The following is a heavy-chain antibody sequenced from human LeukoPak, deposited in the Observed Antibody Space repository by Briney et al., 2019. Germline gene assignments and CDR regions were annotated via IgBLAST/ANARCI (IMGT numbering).Heavy chain of an antibody. J-gene: IGHJ3*02. CDR1: GFIFSDHY. V-gene: IGHV3-72*01. CDR2: SRNKANSYST. CDR3: ARGFHSFDI. Sequence: GGSLRLSCAASGFIFSDHYMDWVRQAPGKGLEWVARSRNKANSYSTVYAASVQGRFTISRDESKNSLYLQMNSLISEDTAVYFCARGFHSFDIWGQGTMVTVSS.